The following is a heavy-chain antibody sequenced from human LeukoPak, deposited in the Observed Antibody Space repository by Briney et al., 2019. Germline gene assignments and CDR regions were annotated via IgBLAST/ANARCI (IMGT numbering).Heavy chain of an antibody. J-gene: IGHJ5*02. CDR1: GLTFSDYY. CDR2: INTSSTSI. V-gene: IGHV3-21*04. CDR3: AKDRSTYYDILTGYSRGAFDP. D-gene: IGHD3-9*01. Sequence: GGSLRLSCAASGLTFSDYYMNWLRQAPGKGLEWVSSINTSSTSIYYADSVKGRFTISRDNSKNTLYLQMNSLRAEDTAVYYCAKDRSTYYDILTGYSRGAFDPWGQGTLVTVSS.